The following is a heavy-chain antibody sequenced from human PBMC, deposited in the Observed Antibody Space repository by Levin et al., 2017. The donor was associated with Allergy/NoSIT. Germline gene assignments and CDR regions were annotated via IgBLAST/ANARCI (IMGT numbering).Heavy chain of an antibody. J-gene: IGHJ5*02. CDR3: ARESRYSSSWYESGWFDP. V-gene: IGHV4-59*01. CDR1: GGSISSYY. CDR2: IYYSGST. Sequence: PSETLSLTCTVSGGSISSYYWSWIRQPPGKGLEWIGYIYYSGSTNYNPSLKSRVTISVDTSKNQFSLKLSSVTAADTAVYYCARESRYSSSWYESGWFDPWGQGTLVTVSS. D-gene: IGHD6-13*01.